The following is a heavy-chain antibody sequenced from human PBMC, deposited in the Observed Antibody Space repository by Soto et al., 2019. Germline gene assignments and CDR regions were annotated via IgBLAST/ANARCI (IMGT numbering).Heavy chain of an antibody. CDR1: GGTFSSYA. V-gene: IGHV1-69*12. D-gene: IGHD2-2*01. Sequence: QVQLVQSGAEVKKPGSSVKVSCKASGGTFSSYAISWVRQAPGQGLEWMGGIIPIFGTADYAQKFQGRVTITAYESTSTAYTELSSLRSEDTAVYYCARHVPAAGYYYGMDVWGQGTTVTVSS. CDR3: ARHVPAAGYYYGMDV. CDR2: IIPIFGTA. J-gene: IGHJ6*02.